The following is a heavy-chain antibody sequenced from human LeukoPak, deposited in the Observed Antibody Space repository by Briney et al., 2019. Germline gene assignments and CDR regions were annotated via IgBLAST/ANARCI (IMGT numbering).Heavy chain of an antibody. CDR2: TNSGGTT. CDR1: GFTASTNY. CDR3: ARDQNV. J-gene: IGHJ6*02. Sequence: GSLRLSCAASGFTASTNYMSWVRQAPGKGLEWVSVTNSGGTTHYAESVKGRFTISRDNSKNTVYLQMNSLRTEDTAVYYCARDQNVWGQGTTVTVSS. V-gene: IGHV3-66*02.